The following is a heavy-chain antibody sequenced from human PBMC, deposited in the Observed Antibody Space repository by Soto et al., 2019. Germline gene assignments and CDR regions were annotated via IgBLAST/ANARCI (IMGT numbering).Heavy chain of an antibody. J-gene: IGHJ6*02. Sequence: EVQLLESGGGLVQPGGSLRLSCAASGFTFSSYAMSWVRQAPGKGLEWVSAISGSGGSTYYADSVKGRFTISRDNSKNTLYLKMNSLRAEDKAVYYCAKGMVRYYYYGMDVWGQGTTVTVSS. CDR1: GFTFSSYA. D-gene: IGHD2-8*01. V-gene: IGHV3-23*01. CDR3: AKGMVRYYYYGMDV. CDR2: ISGSGGST.